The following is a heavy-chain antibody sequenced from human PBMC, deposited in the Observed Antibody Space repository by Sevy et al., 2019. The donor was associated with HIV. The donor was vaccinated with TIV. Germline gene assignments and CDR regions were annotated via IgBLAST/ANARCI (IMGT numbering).Heavy chain of an antibody. CDR1: EFTFSSYS. Sequence: GGSLRLSCAASEFTFSSYSMNWVRQAPGKGLEWVAYISSSSSSIYYVDSVKGLFTISRDNAKNTLYLQMNSLRAEDTAVYYCAREDDYAFDIWGQGTLVTVSS. J-gene: IGHJ3*02. V-gene: IGHV3-48*01. CDR2: ISSSSSSI. CDR3: AREDDYAFDI. D-gene: IGHD2-21*02.